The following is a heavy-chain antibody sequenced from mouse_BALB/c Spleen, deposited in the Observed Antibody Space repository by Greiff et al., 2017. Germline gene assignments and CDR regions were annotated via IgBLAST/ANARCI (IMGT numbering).Heavy chain of an antibody. CDR1: GFSLTSYG. CDR3: ARLTGAWYFDV. D-gene: IGHD4-1*01. V-gene: IGHV2-2*02. J-gene: IGHJ1*01. CDR2: IWSGGST. Sequence: QVQLQQSGPGLVQPSQSLSITCTVSGFSLTSYGVHWVRQSPGKGLEWLGVIWSGGSTDYNAAFISRLSISKDNSKSQVFFKMNSLQANDTAIYYCARLTGAWYFDVWGAGTTVTVSS.